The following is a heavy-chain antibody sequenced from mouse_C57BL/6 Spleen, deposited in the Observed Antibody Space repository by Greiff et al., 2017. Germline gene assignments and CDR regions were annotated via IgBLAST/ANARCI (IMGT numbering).Heavy chain of an antibody. J-gene: IGHJ1*03. CDR2: INPSSGYT. Sequence: QVQLQQSGAELARPGASVKMSCKASGYTFTSYTMHWVKQRPGQGLEWIGYINPSSGYTKYNQKFKDKATLTADKSSSTAYMQLSSLTSEDSAVYYCVRSCGDYGSKSWYFDVWGTGTTVTVSS. V-gene: IGHV1-4*01. CDR3: VRSCGDYGSKSWYFDV. CDR1: GYTFTSYT. D-gene: IGHD1-1*01.